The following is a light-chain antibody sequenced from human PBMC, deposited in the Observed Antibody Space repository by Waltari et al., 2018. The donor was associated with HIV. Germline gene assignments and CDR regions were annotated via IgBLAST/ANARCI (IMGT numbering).Light chain of an antibody. CDR2: DAS. V-gene: IGKV1-33*01. Sequence: DIYLTQSPSSVSAFVGQRVSITCQASENIVNYLNWYQVKPGRVPKLLIYDASHLEDGVPSRFRGAGSGTRFTLTINNVQPEDVATYVCQQYDYLPPGTFGPGT. CDR3: QQYDYLPPGT. CDR1: ENIVNY. J-gene: IGKJ3*01.